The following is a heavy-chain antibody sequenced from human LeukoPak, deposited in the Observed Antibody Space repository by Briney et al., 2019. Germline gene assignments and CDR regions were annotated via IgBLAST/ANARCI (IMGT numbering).Heavy chain of an antibody. D-gene: IGHD6-19*01. CDR1: GFTFSTYW. Sequence: TGRSLRLSCAASGFTFSTYWMSWVRQAPGKGLEWVANIKQDGSDKYYVDSVKGRFTISRDNAKNSLYPQMNSLRAEDTAVYYCARCRGGWSRDSWGQGTLVTVSS. V-gene: IGHV3-7*01. CDR2: IKQDGSDK. J-gene: IGHJ4*02. CDR3: ARCRGGWSRDS.